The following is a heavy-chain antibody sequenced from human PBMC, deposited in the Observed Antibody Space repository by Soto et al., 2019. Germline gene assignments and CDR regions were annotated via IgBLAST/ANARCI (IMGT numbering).Heavy chain of an antibody. CDR2: INHSGST. J-gene: IGHJ6*02. D-gene: IGHD1-7*01. V-gene: IGHV4-34*01. CDR1: GGSFSGYY. Sequence: SETLSLTCAVYGGSFSGYYWSWIRQPPGKGLEWIGEINHSGSTNYNPSLKSRVTISVDTSKSQFSLKLSSVTAADTAVYYCARGHNWNYVNYYYYGMDVWGQGTTVTVSS. CDR3: ARGHNWNYVNYYYYGMDV.